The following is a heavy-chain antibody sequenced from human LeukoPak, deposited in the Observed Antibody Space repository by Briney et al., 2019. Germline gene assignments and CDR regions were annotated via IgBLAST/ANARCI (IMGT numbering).Heavy chain of an antibody. D-gene: IGHD2-2*02. CDR2: IFYSGST. Sequence: SETLSLTCSVSGGSISTSNFSWGWIRQPPGKGLDWIGSIFYSGSTYYNPSLKSRVTISVDTSKNQFSLKLSSVTAADTAVYYCAGHGILGYCSSTSCYTVDYWGQGTLVTVSS. CDR1: GGSISTSNFS. CDR3: AGHGILGYCSSTSCYTVDY. J-gene: IGHJ4*02. V-gene: IGHV4-39*01.